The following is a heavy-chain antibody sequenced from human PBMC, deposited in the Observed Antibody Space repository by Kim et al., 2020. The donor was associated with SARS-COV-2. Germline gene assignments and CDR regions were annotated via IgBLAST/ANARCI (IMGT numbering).Heavy chain of an antibody. J-gene: IGHJ4*02. Sequence: GGSLRLSCGVSGFTFSNYAMSWVRQAPGKGLEWVSSISTSGINIYYAYSVKCRFTISRDNSKNTLYLQMNSLRAEDTAVYYCASNGAMIRGYMGYWGQGTLVTVSS. CDR2: ISTSGINI. D-gene: IGHD3-10*01. CDR3: ASNGAMIRGYMGY. V-gene: IGHV3-23*01. CDR1: GFTFSNYA.